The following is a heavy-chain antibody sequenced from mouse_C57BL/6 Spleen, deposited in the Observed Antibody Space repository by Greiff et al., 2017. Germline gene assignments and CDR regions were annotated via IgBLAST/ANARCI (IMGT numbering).Heavy chain of an antibody. CDR2: INPNNGGT. Sequence: VQLKESGPELVKPGASVKIPCKASGYTFTDYNMDWVKQSHGKSLEWIGDINPNNGGTIYNQKFKGKATLTVDKSSSTAYMELRSLTSEDTAVYYCARGDYDGYSWFAYWGQGTLVTVSA. V-gene: IGHV1-18*01. CDR3: ARGDYDGYSWFAY. J-gene: IGHJ3*01. D-gene: IGHD2-3*01. CDR1: GYTFTDYN.